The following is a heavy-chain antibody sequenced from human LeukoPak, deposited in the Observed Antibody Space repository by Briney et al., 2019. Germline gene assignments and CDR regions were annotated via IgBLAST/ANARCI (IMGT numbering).Heavy chain of an antibody. CDR1: GFTFSSYS. Sequence: GGSLRLSCAASGFTFSSYSMNWVRQAPGKGLEWVSSISSSSSYIYYADSVKGRFTISRDNAKNSLYLQMNSLRAEDTAVYYCARDRWKVAAAGGYGMDVWGQGTTATVSS. CDR3: ARDRWKVAAAGGYGMDV. J-gene: IGHJ6*02. CDR2: ISSSSSYI. V-gene: IGHV3-21*04. D-gene: IGHD6-13*01.